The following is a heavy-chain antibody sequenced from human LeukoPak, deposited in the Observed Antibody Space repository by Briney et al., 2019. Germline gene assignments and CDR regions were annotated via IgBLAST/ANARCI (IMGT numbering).Heavy chain of an antibody. D-gene: IGHD3-10*01. V-gene: IGHV3-23*01. J-gene: IGHJ4*02. Sequence: PGGSLRLSCAASGFTFSSYAMSWVRQAPGKGLEWVSAISGSGGSTYYADSVKGRFTISRDDSKNTLYLQMNSLRAEDTAVYYCASSSMVRGAFDYWGQGTLVTVSS. CDR1: GFTFSSYA. CDR2: ISGSGGST. CDR3: ASSSMVRGAFDY.